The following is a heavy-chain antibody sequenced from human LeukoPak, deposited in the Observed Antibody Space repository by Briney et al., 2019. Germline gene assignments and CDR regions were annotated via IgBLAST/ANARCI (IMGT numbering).Heavy chain of an antibody. CDR2: IIAILGIA. CDR3: ASQVVVVAQGRGYFDY. J-gene: IGHJ4*02. D-gene: IGHD2-15*01. V-gene: IGHV1-69*04. Sequence: SVKLSCKASLGTFSSYAICWVRQAPGDGLEWMGRIIAILGIAKYAQKFQGRVTITADKSTSTAYMELSSVRSEDTAVYYCASQVVVVAQGRGYFDYWGQGNLVTVSS. CDR1: LGTFSSYA.